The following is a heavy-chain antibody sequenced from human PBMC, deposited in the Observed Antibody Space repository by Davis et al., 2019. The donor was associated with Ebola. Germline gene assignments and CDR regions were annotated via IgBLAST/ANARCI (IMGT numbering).Heavy chain of an antibody. J-gene: IGHJ4*02. Sequence: PGGSLRPSCPPSGFTFSTYNMNWVRQAPGKGLEWVSYISGSSGTIYYADSVKGRFIISRDNAKNTLYLQVNSLRAEDTAIYYCARTPVAVGYYYAPDYWGQGTLVTVSS. V-gene: IGHV3-48*01. CDR2: ISGSSGTI. D-gene: IGHD3-10*01. CDR3: ARTPVAVGYYYAPDY. CDR1: GFTFSTYN.